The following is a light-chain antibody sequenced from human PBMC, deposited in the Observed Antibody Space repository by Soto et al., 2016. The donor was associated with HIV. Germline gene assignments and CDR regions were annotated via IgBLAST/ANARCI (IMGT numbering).Light chain of an antibody. Sequence: DIQMTQSPSTLSASVGDRVTITCRASQSISSWLAWYQQKPGKAPKLLIYKASSLESGVPSRFSGSGSGTEFTLTISSLQPDDFATYYCQQYNSYSPRTFGQGTQGGNQT. J-gene: IGKJ1*01. CDR1: QSISSW. CDR3: QQYNSYSPRT. CDR2: KAS. V-gene: IGKV1-5*03.